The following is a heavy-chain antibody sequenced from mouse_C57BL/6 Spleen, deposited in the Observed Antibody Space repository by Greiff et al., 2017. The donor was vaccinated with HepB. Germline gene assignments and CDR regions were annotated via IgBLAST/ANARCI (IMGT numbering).Heavy chain of an antibody. J-gene: IGHJ1*03. Sequence: VQLQQPGTELVKPGASVKLSCKASGYTFTSYWMHWVKQRPGQGLEWIGNINPSNGGTNYNEKFKSKATLTVDKSSSTAYMQLSSLTSEDSAVYYCARWSMITTRYFDVWGTGTTVTVSS. CDR2: INPSNGGT. CDR1: GYTFTSYW. CDR3: ARWSMITTRYFDV. V-gene: IGHV1-53*01. D-gene: IGHD2-4*01.